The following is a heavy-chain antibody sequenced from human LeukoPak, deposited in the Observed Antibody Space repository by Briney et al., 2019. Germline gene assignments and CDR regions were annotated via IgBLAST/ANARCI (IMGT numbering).Heavy chain of an antibody. CDR1: GFTFTNYG. J-gene: IGHJ5*01. Sequence: GGSPRLSCAASGFTFTNYGMHWVRQAPGKGLEWVAFIRYDGSNKYYADSVKGRLTITRDNSKNTLYVQMNSLRAADTAVYYCAKGYRNHLLILLDSWGQGTLVTVSS. D-gene: IGHD3-16*01. CDR2: IRYDGSNK. CDR3: AKGYRNHLLILLDS. V-gene: IGHV3-30*02.